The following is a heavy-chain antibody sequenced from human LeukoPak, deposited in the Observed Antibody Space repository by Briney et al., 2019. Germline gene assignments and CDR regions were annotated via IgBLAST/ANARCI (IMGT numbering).Heavy chain of an antibody. CDR1: GFTFDDYS. J-gene: IGHJ6*01. V-gene: IGHV3-43*02. D-gene: IGHD3-9*01. Sequence: GGSLRLSCAASGFTFDDYSMHWVRQPPGKGLEWVSLISGVGGSTYYADSVKGRFTISRDNSKNSLYLQMNSLSTEDPSLYFFAKDMRVRVFDWLDYCFYYGIDCLGQGATVTVSS. CDR3: AKDMRVRVFDWLDYCFYYGIDC. CDR2: ISGVGGST.